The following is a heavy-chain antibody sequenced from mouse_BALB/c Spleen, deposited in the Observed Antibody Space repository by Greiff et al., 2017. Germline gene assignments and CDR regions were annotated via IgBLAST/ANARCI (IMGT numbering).Heavy chain of an antibody. J-gene: IGHJ2*01. Sequence: EVKLVESGAELVRSGASVKLSCTASGFNIKDYYMHWVKQRPEQGLEWIGWIDPENGDTEYAPKFQGKATMTADTSSNTAYLQLSSLTSEDTAVYYCNAYITTAGDDYWGQGTTLTVSS. D-gene: IGHD1-2*01. CDR3: NAYITTAGDDY. V-gene: IGHV14-4*02. CDR2: IDPENGDT. CDR1: GFNIKDYY.